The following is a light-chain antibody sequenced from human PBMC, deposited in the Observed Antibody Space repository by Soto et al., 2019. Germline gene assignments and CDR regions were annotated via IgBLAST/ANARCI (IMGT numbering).Light chain of an antibody. J-gene: IGKJ2*01. CDR2: VAS. V-gene: IGKV3-20*01. CDR1: QSVNSNY. CDR3: QQYGTSPHT. Sequence: EIVLTQSPGTLSLSPGERATLACRASQSVNSNYLAWYQQKPGQVPRPLIYVASIRAAGVPDRLSGSGSGTDFTLTISRLETEDYAVYYCQQYGTSPHTFGQGTKLEIK.